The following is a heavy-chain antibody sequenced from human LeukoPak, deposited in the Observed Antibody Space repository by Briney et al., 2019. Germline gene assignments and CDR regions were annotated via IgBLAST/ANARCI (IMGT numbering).Heavy chain of an antibody. D-gene: IGHD2-2*01. J-gene: IGHJ6*03. CDR2: IIPIFGTA. CDR1: GYTFTGYY. Sequence: SVKASCKASGYTFTGYYMHWVRQAPGQGLEWMGGIIPIFGTANYAQKFQGRVTITADKSTSTAYMELSSLRSEDTAVYYCARGEVVVVPAAKRYYYYYMDVWGKGTTVTVSS. V-gene: IGHV1-69*06. CDR3: ARGEVVVVPAAKRYYYYYMDV.